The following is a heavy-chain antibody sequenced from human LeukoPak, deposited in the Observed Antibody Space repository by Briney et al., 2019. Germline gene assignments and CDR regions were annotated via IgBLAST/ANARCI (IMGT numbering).Heavy chain of an antibody. V-gene: IGHV4-34*01. Sequence: SETLSLTCAVYGGSFSGYYWSWIRQPPGKGLEWIGEINHSGSTNYNPSLKSRVTISVDTSKKQFSLKLSSVTAADTAVYYCARGPRTDYDFWSGYYTGIDYWGQGTLVTVSS. CDR3: ARGPRTDYDFWSGYYTGIDY. D-gene: IGHD3-3*01. CDR1: GGSFSGYY. J-gene: IGHJ4*02. CDR2: INHSGST.